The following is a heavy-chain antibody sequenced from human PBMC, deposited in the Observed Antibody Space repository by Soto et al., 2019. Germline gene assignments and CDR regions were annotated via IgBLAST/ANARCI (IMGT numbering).Heavy chain of an antibody. V-gene: IGHV5-51*01. Sequence: PGESLKISCKGSGYSFTSYWIGWVRQMPGKGLEWMGIIYPGDSDTRYSPSFQGQVTISADKSISTAYLQWSSLKASDTAMYYCARHQIASVRYYYYYMDVWGKGTSVTVSS. CDR2: IYPGDSDT. CDR3: ARHQIASVRYYYYYMDV. D-gene: IGHD2-21*01. CDR1: GYSFTSYW. J-gene: IGHJ6*03.